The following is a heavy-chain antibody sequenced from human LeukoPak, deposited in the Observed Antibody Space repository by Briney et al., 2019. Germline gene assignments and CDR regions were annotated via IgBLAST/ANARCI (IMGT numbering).Heavy chain of an antibody. V-gene: IGHV1-18*01. CDR2: ISAYNANT. CDR1: GYTFTSYG. CDR3: ARDLYCSSTSCYVFDI. J-gene: IGHJ3*02. Sequence: SVKVSCKASGYTFTSYGISWVRQAPGQGLEWMGWISAYNANTNFAQKLQGRVTMTTDTSTSTAYMELRSLRSDDTAVYYCARDLYCSSTSCYVFDIWGQGTMVTVSS. D-gene: IGHD2-2*01.